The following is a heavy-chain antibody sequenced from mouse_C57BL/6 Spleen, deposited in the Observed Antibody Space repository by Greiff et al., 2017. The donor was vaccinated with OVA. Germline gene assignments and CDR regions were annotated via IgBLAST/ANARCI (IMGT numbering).Heavy chain of an antibody. Sequence: VMLVESGPGLVQPSQSLSITCTVSGFSLTSYGVHWVRQSPGKGLEWLGVIWSGGSTDYNAAFISRLSISKDNSKSQVFFKMNSLQADDTAIYYCASDYDYVFDYWGQGTTLTVSS. D-gene: IGHD2-4*01. CDR2: IWSGGST. J-gene: IGHJ2*01. V-gene: IGHV2-2*01. CDR3: ASDYDYVFDY. CDR1: GFSLTSYG.